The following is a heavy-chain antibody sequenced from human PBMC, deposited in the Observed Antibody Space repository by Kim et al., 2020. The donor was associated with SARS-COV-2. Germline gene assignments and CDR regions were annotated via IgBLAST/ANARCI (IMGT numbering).Heavy chain of an antibody. Sequence: GGSLRLSCVASGFTFSTYYTSWVRQAPGKGLEWVATIKEDGSAKFYVDSVKGRFTISGDNAKNSLYLQMDSLRAEDTAVYYCAPWCRQWGQGTVVTVSS. D-gene: IGHD2-8*01. CDR2: IKEDGSAK. V-gene: IGHV3-7*01. CDR3: APWCRQ. J-gene: IGHJ4*02. CDR1: GFTFSTYY.